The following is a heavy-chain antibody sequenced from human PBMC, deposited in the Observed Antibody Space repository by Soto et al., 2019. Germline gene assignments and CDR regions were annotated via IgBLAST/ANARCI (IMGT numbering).Heavy chain of an antibody. Sequence: QVQLQASGPGLVKPSQTLSLTCTVSGGSISSGGYYWSWIRQHPGKGLAWIGYIYYSGSTYYNPSLKSRVTLSVDTSKNQFSLKLSSVTAADTAVYYCARDRNCSGGSGYAEGSYFDYWGHGTLVTVSS. J-gene: IGHJ4*01. D-gene: IGHD2-15*01. CDR1: GGSISSGGYY. V-gene: IGHV4-31*03. CDR3: ARDRNCSGGSGYAEGSYFDY. CDR2: IYYSGST.